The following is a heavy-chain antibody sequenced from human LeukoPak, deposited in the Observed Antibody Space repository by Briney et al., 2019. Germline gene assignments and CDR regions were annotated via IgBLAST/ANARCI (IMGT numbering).Heavy chain of an antibody. D-gene: IGHD5-18*01. CDR2: ISYDGSNK. CDR3: ARDSPDSYGYIFDY. V-gene: IGHV3-30*04. J-gene: IGHJ4*02. Sequence: GRSLRLSCAASGFTFSSYAMHWVRQAPGKGLERVAVISYDGSNKYYADSVKGRFTISRDNSKNTLYLQMNSLRAEDTAVYYCARDSPDSYGYIFDYWGQGTLVTVSS. CDR1: GFTFSSYA.